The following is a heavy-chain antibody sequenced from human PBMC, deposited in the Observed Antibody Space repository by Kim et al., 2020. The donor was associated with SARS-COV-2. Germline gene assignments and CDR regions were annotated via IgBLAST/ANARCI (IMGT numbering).Heavy chain of an antibody. V-gene: IGHV3-74*01. Sequence: GGSLRLSCAVSGFTFSSYWMHWVRQAPGKGLVWVSCINRDGSLTRYADSVKGRVTISRDNAKNTLYLQMNSLRAEDTAVYYCARAGGGSGLMGFDPWGQGSLVTVSS. CDR2: INRDGSLT. D-gene: IGHD2-15*01. CDR1: GFTFSSYW. CDR3: ARAGGGSGLMGFDP. J-gene: IGHJ5*02.